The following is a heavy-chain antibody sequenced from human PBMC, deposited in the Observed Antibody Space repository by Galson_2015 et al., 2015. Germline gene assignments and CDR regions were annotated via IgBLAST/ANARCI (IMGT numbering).Heavy chain of an antibody. CDR3: ARDKEGIGSGWLDY. D-gene: IGHD6-19*01. CDR2: IKQDGSEK. Sequence: SLRLSCAASGFTFSSYWMSWVRQAPGKGLEWVANIKQDGSEKYYVDSVKGRFTISRDNAKNSLYLQMNSLRAEDTAVYYCARDKEGIGSGWLDYWGQGTLVTVSS. V-gene: IGHV3-7*01. CDR1: GFTFSSYW. J-gene: IGHJ4*02.